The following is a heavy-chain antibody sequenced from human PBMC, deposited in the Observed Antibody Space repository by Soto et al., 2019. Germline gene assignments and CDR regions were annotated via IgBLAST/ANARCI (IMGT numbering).Heavy chain of an antibody. CDR1: GFTFSSYA. V-gene: IGHV3-30-3*01. CDR3: ARDSPAFDI. J-gene: IGHJ3*02. Sequence: GGSLRLSCAASGFTFSSYAMHWVRQAPGKGLEWVAVISYDGSNKYYADSVKGRFTISRDNSKNTLYLQMNSLRAEDTAVYYCARDSPAFDIWGQGTMVTVSS. CDR2: ISYDGSNK.